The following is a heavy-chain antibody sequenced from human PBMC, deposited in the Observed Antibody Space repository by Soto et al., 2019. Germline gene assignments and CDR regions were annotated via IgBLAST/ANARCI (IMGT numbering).Heavy chain of an antibody. D-gene: IGHD3-22*01. CDR2: ISSSSSYI. CDR1: GFTFSSYS. CDR3: ARDFGDYYDSSAAPQADY. Sequence: GGSLRLSCAASGFTFSSYSMNWVRQAPGKGLEWVSSISSSSSYIYHADSVKGRFTISRDNAKNSLYLQTNSLRAEDTAVYYCARDFGDYYDSSAAPQADYWGQGTLVTVSS. J-gene: IGHJ4*02. V-gene: IGHV3-21*01.